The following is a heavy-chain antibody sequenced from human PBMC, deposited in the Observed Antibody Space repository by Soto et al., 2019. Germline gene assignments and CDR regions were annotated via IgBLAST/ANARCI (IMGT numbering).Heavy chain of an antibody. CDR2: ISYDGSNK. CDR3: AKDPRLAGGGYWFGWFDP. Sequence: QVQLVESGGGLVQPGRSLRLSCAASGFTFSSYGMHWVRQAPGKGLEWVAVISYDGSNKYYADSVKGRFTISRDNSKKTLDVQMSSLGAEDTDVYSCAKDPRLAGGGYWFGWFDPGGQGTLVTV. CDR1: GFTFSSYG. J-gene: IGHJ5*02. D-gene: IGHD3-10*01. V-gene: IGHV3-30*18.